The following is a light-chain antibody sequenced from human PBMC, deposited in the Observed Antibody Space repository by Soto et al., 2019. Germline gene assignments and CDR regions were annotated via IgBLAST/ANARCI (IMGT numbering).Light chain of an antibody. CDR3: QHYTLYSAP. CDR2: GAS. V-gene: IGKV1-5*01. CDR1: QDISTS. Sequence: RLTQSPSSLSASVGDTVTISCRASQDISTSLAWYQQKPGKAPTLLIFGASSPHNGVPPRFAGSGSGSEFTLTINRLQPDDFATYSCQHYTLYSAPFGQGTRV. J-gene: IGKJ5*01.